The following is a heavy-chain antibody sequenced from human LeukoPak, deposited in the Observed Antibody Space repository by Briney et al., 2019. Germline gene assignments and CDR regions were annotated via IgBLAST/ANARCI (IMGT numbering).Heavy chain of an antibody. CDR1: GFTFSSYS. V-gene: IGHV3-48*01. D-gene: IGHD3/OR15-3a*01. CDR2: ITGSLDSI. J-gene: IGHJ4*02. CDR3: ARTGLGLYSFDY. Sequence: GGSLRLSCAASGFTFSSYSMNWVRQAPGKGLEWISYITGSLDSIHYADSVKGRFTISRDNAKNSVYLQMNGLRLEDTAVYYCARTGLGLYSFDYWGQGTLVTVSS.